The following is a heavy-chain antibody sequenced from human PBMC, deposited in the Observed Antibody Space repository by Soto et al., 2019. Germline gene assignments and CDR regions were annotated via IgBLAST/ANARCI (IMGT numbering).Heavy chain of an antibody. CDR1: GGSISSGGYS. Sequence: SETLSLTCAVSGGSISSGGYSWSWIRQPPGKGLKWIGYIYHSGSTYYNTSIKSQVTISVDRSKNQFSLKLSSVTAADTAVYCCARSVFPWGQGTLVTVSS. CDR2: IYHSGST. CDR3: ARSVFP. J-gene: IGHJ5*02. V-gene: IGHV4-30-2*01.